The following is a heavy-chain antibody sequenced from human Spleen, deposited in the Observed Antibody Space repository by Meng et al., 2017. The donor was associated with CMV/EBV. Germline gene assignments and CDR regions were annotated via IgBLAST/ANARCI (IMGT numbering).Heavy chain of an antibody. CDR3: ASAVSGITGTKGDY. CDR2: IYSGGPVT. D-gene: IGHD1-7*01. V-gene: IGHV3-23*03. CDR1: GFTFSSYA. J-gene: IGHJ4*02. Sequence: GESLKISCAASGFTFSSYAMSWVRQAPGKGLEWVSVIYSGGPVTKYADSVKGRFTISRDNAKNSLYLQMNSLRAEDTAVYYCASAVSGITGTKGDYWGQGTLVTVSS.